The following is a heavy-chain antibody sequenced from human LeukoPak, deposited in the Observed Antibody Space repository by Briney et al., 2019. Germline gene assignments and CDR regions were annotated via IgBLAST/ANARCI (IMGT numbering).Heavy chain of an antibody. V-gene: IGHV3-21*01. J-gene: IGHJ3*02. CDR1: GFIFSSYN. D-gene: IGHD1-1*01. CDR2: ITVTTTFI. CDR3: ARDLPGELGRGVFDI. Sequence: GGSLRLSCAASGFIFSSYNMNWVRQAPGKGLEWVSSITVTTTFIYYADSVKGRFTISRDNAKNSLYLQMNTLRVEDTAVYYCARDLPGELGRGVFDIWGQGTMVTVSS.